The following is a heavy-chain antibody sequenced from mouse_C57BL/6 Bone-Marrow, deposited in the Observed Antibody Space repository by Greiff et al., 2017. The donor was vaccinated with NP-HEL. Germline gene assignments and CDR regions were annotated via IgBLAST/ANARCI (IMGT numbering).Heavy chain of an antibody. Sequence: VQLKESGGGLVKPGGSLKLSCAASGFTFSDYGMHWVRQAPEKGLEWVAYISSGSSTIYYADTVKGRFTISRDNAKNTLFLQMTSLRSEDTAMYYCAITTASSLGLAYWGQGTLVTVSA. J-gene: IGHJ3*01. CDR3: AITTASSLGLAY. CDR1: GFTFSDYG. CDR2: ISSGSSTI. V-gene: IGHV5-17*01. D-gene: IGHD1-2*01.